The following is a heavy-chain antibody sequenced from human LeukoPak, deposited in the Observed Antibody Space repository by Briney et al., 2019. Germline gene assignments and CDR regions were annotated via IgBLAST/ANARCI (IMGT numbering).Heavy chain of an antibody. Sequence: GGSLRLSCAASGFTFSDYFMSWIRQAPGKGLEWVSYISSSSGTIYYADSVKGRFTISRDNSKNTLYLQMNSLRAEDTAVYYCAKAERSLYALDYWGQGTLVTVSS. CDR2: ISSSSGTI. CDR1: GFTFSDYF. V-gene: IGHV3-11*04. D-gene: IGHD3-16*01. J-gene: IGHJ4*02. CDR3: AKAERSLYALDY.